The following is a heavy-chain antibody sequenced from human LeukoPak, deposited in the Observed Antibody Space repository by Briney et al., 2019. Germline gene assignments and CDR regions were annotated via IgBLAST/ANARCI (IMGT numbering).Heavy chain of an antibody. J-gene: IGHJ6*03. CDR1: GFTFTDAW. V-gene: IGHV3-7*01. CDR3: ARGAGDLWFGDPWGYYYYYMDV. D-gene: IGHD3-10*01. Sequence: PGGSLRLSCAASGFTFTDAWMTWVRQAPGKGLEWVANIKQDGSEKYYVDSVKGRFTISRDNAKNTLYLQMNSLRAEDTAVYYCARGAGDLWFGDPWGYYYYYMDVWGKGTTVTVSS. CDR2: IKQDGSEK.